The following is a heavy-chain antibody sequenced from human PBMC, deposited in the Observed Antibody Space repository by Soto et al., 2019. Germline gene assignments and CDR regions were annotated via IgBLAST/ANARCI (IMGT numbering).Heavy chain of an antibody. CDR3: ARRRPTGYYNY. J-gene: IGHJ4*02. Sequence: QVQLVESGGDLVKPGGSLRLSCAASGFPFSDYYMSWIRQAPGKGLEWVSSIGGSSSYTNNADSVKGRFTISRDNAKNSLYLQMNSLRAEDTGVYYCARRRPTGYYNYWGQGTLVTVSA. V-gene: IGHV3-11*05. D-gene: IGHD3-9*01. CDR2: IGGSSSYT. CDR1: GFPFSDYY.